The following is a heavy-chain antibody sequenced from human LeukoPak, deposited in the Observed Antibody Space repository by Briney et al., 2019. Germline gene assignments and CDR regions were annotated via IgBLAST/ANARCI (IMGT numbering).Heavy chain of an antibody. CDR2: IYHSGSTNCT. Sequence: SETLSLTCAVSGGSISSSNWWSWVRPPPGKGLEWIGEIYHSGSTNCTNYNSSLKSRVTISVDKSKNQFSLKLSSVTAADTAVSYCARARGAVFDYWGQGTLVTVSS. CDR1: GGSISSSNW. D-gene: IGHD4/OR15-4a*01. V-gene: IGHV4-4*02. J-gene: IGHJ4*02. CDR3: ARARGAVFDY.